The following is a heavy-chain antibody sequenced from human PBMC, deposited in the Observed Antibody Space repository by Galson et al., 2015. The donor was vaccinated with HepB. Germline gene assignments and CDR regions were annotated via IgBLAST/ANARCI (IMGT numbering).Heavy chain of an antibody. J-gene: IGHJ4*02. Sequence: SVKVSCKASGYTFTGYYMHWVRQAPGQGLEWMGRINPNSGGTNYAQKFQGRVTMTRDTSISTAYMELSRLRSDDTAVYYCARTTTGWRSNFDYWGQGTLVTVSS. CDR2: INPNSGGT. CDR1: GYTFTGYY. V-gene: IGHV1-2*06. D-gene: IGHD6-13*01. CDR3: ARTTTGWRSNFDY.